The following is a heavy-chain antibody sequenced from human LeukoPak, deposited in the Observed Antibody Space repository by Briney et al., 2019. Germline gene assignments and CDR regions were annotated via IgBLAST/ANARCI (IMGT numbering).Heavy chain of an antibody. V-gene: IGHV3-30-3*01. CDR1: GFTFDDYA. Sequence: GGSLRLSCAASGFTFDDYAMHWVRQAPGKGLEWVAVISYDGSNKYYADSVKGRFTISRDNSKNTLYLQMNSLRAEDTAVYYCAREMPTTETFDYWGQGALVTVSS. CDR3: AREMPTTETFDY. D-gene: IGHD5-24*01. J-gene: IGHJ4*02. CDR2: ISYDGSNK.